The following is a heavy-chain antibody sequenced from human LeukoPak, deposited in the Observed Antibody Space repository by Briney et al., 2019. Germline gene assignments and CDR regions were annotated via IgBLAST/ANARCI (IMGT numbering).Heavy chain of an antibody. CDR2: ISGSGGST. D-gene: IGHD6-13*01. Sequence: PGGSLRLSCAASGFTFSSYGMSWVRQAPGKGLEWVSAISGSGGSTYYADSVKGRFTISRDNSKNTLYLQMNSLRAEDTAVYYCAKRGSSFLRGYAFDVWGQGTMVTVSS. V-gene: IGHV3-23*01. J-gene: IGHJ3*01. CDR1: GFTFSSYG. CDR3: AKRGSSFLRGYAFDV.